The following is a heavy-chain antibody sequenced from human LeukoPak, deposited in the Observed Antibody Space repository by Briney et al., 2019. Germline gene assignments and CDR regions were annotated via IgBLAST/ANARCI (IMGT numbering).Heavy chain of an antibody. J-gene: IGHJ4*02. Sequence: GASVKVSCKASGYTFTGYYMHWVRQAPGQGLEWMGWINPNSGGTNYAQKFQGRVTMTRDTSISTAYMELSRLRSNDTAVYYCAREITMIVEHFDYWGQGTLVTVSS. CDR1: GYTFTGYY. D-gene: IGHD3-22*01. CDR2: INPNSGGT. CDR3: AREITMIVEHFDY. V-gene: IGHV1-2*02.